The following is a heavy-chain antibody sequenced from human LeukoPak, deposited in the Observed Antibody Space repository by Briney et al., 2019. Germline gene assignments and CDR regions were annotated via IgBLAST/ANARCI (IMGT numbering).Heavy chain of an antibody. CDR1: GFSFSSYA. D-gene: IGHD6-13*01. Sequence: GGSLRLSCAASGFSFSSYAMSSVRQAPGKGLEWVSAISGSGGNTYYADSVRGRFTISRDNSKNTLYLQMNSLRAEDTAIYYCAKVSWANYFDYWGQGTLVTVSS. J-gene: IGHJ4*02. CDR3: AKVSWANYFDY. V-gene: IGHV3-23*01. CDR2: ISGSGGNT.